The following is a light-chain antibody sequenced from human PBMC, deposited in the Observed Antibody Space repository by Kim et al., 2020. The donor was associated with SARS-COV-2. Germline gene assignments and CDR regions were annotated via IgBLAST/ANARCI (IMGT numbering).Light chain of an antibody. CDR3: QQFGSSYT. V-gene: IGKV3-20*01. Sequence: VLTQSPGTLSVSPGERATLSCRASQSFNSRFLAWYQQKTGQAPRLLIYGASSRATGIPDRFSGSGSGTDFTLTISGLEPEDFAVYYCQQFGSSYTFGQGTKVDIK. CDR2: GAS. CDR1: QSFNSRF. J-gene: IGKJ2*01.